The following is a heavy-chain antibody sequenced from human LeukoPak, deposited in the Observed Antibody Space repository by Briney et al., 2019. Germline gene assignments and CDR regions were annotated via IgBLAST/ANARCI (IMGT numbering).Heavy chain of an antibody. CDR3: GKTTTGYSSGRYPGWPVDY. D-gene: IGHD6-19*01. CDR1: GFTFNSYA. J-gene: IGHJ4*02. V-gene: IGHV3-23*01. Sequence: GGSLRLSCAASGFTFNSYAMYWVRQAPGKGLEWVSGIFGSGGSAHYADSVKVRFTISRDNSKKTVYLQVDSLRVEDTAVYYCGKTTTGYSSGRYPGWPVDYWGQGTLVTVSS. CDR2: IFGSGGSA.